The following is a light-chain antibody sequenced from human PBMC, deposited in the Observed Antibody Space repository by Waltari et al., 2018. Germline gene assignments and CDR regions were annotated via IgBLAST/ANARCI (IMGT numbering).Light chain of an antibody. Sequence: QSVLTQPPSASGTPGQRVTISCSGSSSHIGSNYVYWYQQLPGTAPKLLIYRNNQRPSGVPARFSGSKSGTSASLAISGLRSEDEADYYCAAWDDSLSPWVFGGGTKLTVL. V-gene: IGLV1-47*01. CDR3: AAWDDSLSPWV. J-gene: IGLJ2*01. CDR1: SSHIGSNY. CDR2: RNN.